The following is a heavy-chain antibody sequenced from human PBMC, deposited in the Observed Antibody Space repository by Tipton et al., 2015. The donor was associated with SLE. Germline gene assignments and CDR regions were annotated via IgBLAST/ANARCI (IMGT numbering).Heavy chain of an antibody. CDR1: GVSIGSYY. Sequence: TLSLTCSVSGVSIGSYYWSWIRQPPGKGLEWIGYIHYSGSTYYNPSLKSRVTISVDTSKNQFSLKLSSVTAADTAVYYCARDGDGDYLVGFDLWGRGTLVTVSS. CDR3: ARDGDGDYLVGFDL. D-gene: IGHD4-17*01. J-gene: IGHJ2*01. CDR2: IHYSGST. V-gene: IGHV4-59*12.